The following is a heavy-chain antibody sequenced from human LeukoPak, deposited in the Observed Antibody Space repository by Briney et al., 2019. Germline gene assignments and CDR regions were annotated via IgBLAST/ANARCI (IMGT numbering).Heavy chain of an antibody. J-gene: IGHJ3*01. V-gene: IGHV4-39*01. CDR3: AKAGVRYFDSSGLYAFNF. CDR1: GGSISSTGYC. CDR2: IYYSGST. D-gene: IGHD3-22*01. Sequence: SETLSLTCAVSGGSISSTGYCWAWIRQPPGKGLEWIGTIYYSGSTYHNTSLKGRITMSVDTSRNQFSLKLSSVDAADTAVYYCAKAGVRYFDSSGLYAFNFWGQGTTVTVSS.